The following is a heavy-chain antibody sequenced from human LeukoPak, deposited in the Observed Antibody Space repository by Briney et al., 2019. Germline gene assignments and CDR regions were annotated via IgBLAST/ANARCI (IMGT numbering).Heavy chain of an antibody. J-gene: IGHJ4*02. CDR2: IKQDGDEK. CDR3: ARDGRPLDY. V-gene: IGHV3-7*03. CDR1: GITFSRYW. Sequence: GGSLRLSCVDSGITFSRYWMSWVRQAPGKGLEWVANIKQDGDEKYYVDSVKGRFTISRDNAKNSLCLQMNSLRVEDTAVYYCARDGRPLDYWGQGTLVTVSS.